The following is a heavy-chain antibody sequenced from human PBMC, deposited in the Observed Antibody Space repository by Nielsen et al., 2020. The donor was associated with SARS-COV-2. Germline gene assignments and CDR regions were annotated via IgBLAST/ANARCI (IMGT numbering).Heavy chain of an antibody. D-gene: IGHD6-19*01. Sequence: ASVKVSCKASGYTFTSYYMHWVRQAPGQGLEWMGIINPSGGSTSYAQKFQGRVTMTRDTSANTAYMELSSLSSEDTAVYYCARITPSSGWDYWGQGTLVTVSS. CDR1: GYTFTSYY. CDR2: INPSGGST. V-gene: IGHV1-46*01. J-gene: IGHJ4*02. CDR3: ARITPSSGWDY.